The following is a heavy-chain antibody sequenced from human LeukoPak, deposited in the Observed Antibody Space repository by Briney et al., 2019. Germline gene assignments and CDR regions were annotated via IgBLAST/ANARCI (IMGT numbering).Heavy chain of an antibody. CDR1: GYTFTSYY. D-gene: IGHD3-22*01. V-gene: IGHV1-46*01. J-gene: IGHJ4*02. Sequence: ASVKVSCKASGYTFTSYYMHWVRQAPGQGLEWMGIINPSGGSTSYAQKFQGRVTMTRDMSTSTVYMEPSSLRSEDTAVYYCARDNGDSSGYSLNFDYWGQGTLVTVSS. CDR3: ARDNGDSSGYSLNFDY. CDR2: INPSGGST.